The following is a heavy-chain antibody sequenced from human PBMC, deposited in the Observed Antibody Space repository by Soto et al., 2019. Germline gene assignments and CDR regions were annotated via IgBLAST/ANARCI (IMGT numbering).Heavy chain of an antibody. D-gene: IGHD3-10*01. J-gene: IGHJ4*02. CDR3: ARDDLMVRGGFDY. CDR1: GGSISSSNW. Sequence: QVQLQESGPGLVKPSGTLSLTCAVSGGSISSSNWWSWVRQPPGKGLEWIGEIYHSGSTNYNPSLKSRATLSVDKPKNQFSRKLSSVTAADTAVYYCARDDLMVRGGFDYWGQGTLVTVSS. CDR2: IYHSGST. V-gene: IGHV4-4*02.